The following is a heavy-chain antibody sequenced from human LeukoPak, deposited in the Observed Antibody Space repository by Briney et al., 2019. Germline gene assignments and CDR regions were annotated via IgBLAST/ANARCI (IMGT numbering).Heavy chain of an antibody. J-gene: IGHJ6*02. Sequence: GVSLRLSCAASGFTVKSNYKSWVRQAPGKGLEWVSLIYTGRSTYYADSVRGRFTISRDNSKNTLYLQMNSLRPEDTAIYYCARGFGKAAADVFGGYTMDVWGQGTTVTVSS. D-gene: IGHD6-13*01. V-gene: IGHV3-66*02. CDR2: IYTGRST. CDR1: GFTVKSNY. CDR3: ARGFGKAAADVFGGYTMDV.